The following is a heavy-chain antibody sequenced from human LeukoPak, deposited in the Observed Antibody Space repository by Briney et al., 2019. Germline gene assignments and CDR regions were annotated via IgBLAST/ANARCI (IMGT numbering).Heavy chain of an antibody. Sequence: SETLSLTCTVSGYSISSGYYWGWIRQPPGKGLEWIGSIYHSGSTYYNPSLKSRVTISVDTSKNQFSLKLSSVTAADTAVYYCARVGGYDFYYYYYMDVWGKGTTVTVSS. J-gene: IGHJ6*03. CDR1: GYSISSGYY. D-gene: IGHD5-12*01. V-gene: IGHV4-38-2*02. CDR3: ARVGGYDFYYYYYMDV. CDR2: IYHSGST.